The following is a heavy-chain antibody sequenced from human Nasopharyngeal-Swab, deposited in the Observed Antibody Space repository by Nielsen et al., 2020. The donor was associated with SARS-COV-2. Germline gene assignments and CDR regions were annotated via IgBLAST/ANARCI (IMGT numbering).Heavy chain of an antibody. CDR3: VRALVYYGSGSYYMSYGYFDY. Sequence: SCKASGGTFSSYAMSWVRQAPGKGLEWVSGISGSGGSTNYADSVKGRFTISRDKSKNTLYLQMNSLRAEDTAVYYCVRALVYYGSGSYYMSYGYFDYWGQGTLVTVSS. V-gene: IGHV3-23*01. CDR2: ISGSGGST. D-gene: IGHD3-10*01. J-gene: IGHJ4*02. CDR1: GGTFSSYA.